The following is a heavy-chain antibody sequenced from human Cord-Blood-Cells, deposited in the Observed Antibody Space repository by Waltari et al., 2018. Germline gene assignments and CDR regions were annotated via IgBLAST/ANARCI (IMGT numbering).Heavy chain of an antibody. V-gene: IGHV3-73*02. J-gene: IGHJ4*02. CDR3: TRFGRGDFNSGPDY. CDR2: IRSKANSYAT. Sequence: EVQLVESGGGLVQPGGSLKLSCAASGFTFSGSAMHWVRQASGKGLEWVGRIRSKANSYATAYAASVKGRFTISRDDSKNTAYLQMNSLKTEDTAVYYCTRFGRGDFNSGPDYWGQGTLVTVSS. D-gene: IGHD3-3*01. CDR1: GFTFSGSA.